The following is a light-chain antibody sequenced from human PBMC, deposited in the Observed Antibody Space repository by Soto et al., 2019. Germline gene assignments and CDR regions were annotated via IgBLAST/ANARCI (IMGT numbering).Light chain of an antibody. V-gene: IGKV1D-12*01. CDR1: QGISSW. CDR2: AAS. J-gene: IGKJ5*01. Sequence: DIQMTQSPSSVSASVGDRVTITCRASQGISSWLAWYQRKPGKAPRLLIYAASSLQSGVPSRFSGSGSGTVFTHTISSLQPEDFSTYYCQQANSFPITFGQGTRLEIK. CDR3: QQANSFPIT.